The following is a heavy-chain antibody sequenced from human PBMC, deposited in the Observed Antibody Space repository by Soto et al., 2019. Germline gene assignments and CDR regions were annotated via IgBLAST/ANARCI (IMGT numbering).Heavy chain of an antibody. CDR1: GYTFTGYY. Sequence: ASVKVSCKASGYTFTGYYMHWVRQAAGQGLEWMGWINPNSGGTNYAQKFQGWVTMTRDTSISTAYMELSRLRSDDTAVYHCARDLDSNPVNDYGMDVWGQGTTVTVSS. CDR3: ARDLDSNPVNDYGMDV. D-gene: IGHD6-13*01. CDR2: INPNSGGT. J-gene: IGHJ6*02. V-gene: IGHV1-2*04.